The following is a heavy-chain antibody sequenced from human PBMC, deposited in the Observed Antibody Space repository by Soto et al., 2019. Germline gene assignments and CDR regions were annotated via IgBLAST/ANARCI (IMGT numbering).Heavy chain of an antibody. CDR1: GGSISSSSYY. CDR3: ARLGGSFAVLHFDY. Sequence: SETLSLTCTVSGGSISSSSYYWGWIRQPPGKGLEWMGYIYYSGTTTNYNPSLKSRVTLSVDTSKNQFSLKLSSVTAADTAVYYCARLGGSFAVLHFDYWGKGTLVTVSS. D-gene: IGHD1-26*01. CDR2: IYYSGTTT. V-gene: IGHV4-61*05. J-gene: IGHJ4*02.